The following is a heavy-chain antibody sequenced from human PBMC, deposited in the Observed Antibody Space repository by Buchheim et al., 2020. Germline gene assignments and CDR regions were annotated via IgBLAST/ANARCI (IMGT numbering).Heavy chain of an antibody. J-gene: IGHJ4*02. V-gene: IGHV3-48*01. D-gene: IGHD2-15*01. CDR1: GFTFSSYS. CDR2: ISSSSDSI. Sequence: EVQLVESGGGLVQPGGSLRLSCAASGFTFSSYSMNWVRQAPGKGLEWVSYISSSSDSIYYADSVEGRFTISRDNGKNSLYLQMKSLRAEDTAVYYCTRGQAAPSDYWGQGAL. CDR3: TRGQAAPSDY.